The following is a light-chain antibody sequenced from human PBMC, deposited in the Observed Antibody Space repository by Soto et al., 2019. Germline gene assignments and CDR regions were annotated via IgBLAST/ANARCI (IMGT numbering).Light chain of an antibody. CDR2: AAS. CDR3: QQSYSTPWT. J-gene: IGKJ1*01. Sequence: DIQMTQSPSSLSASVGDRVTITCRASQNINNYLNWYQQKPGKAPKLLIDAASSLQSGVPSRFSGSGSGTDFTLTISSLQPEDFATYFCQQSYSTPWTFGQGTKVDIK. CDR1: QNINNY. V-gene: IGKV1-39*01.